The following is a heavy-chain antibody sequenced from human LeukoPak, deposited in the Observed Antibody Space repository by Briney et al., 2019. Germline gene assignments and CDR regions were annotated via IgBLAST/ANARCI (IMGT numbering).Heavy chain of an antibody. Sequence: ASVKVSCKASGYTFTSYYMHWVRQAPGQGLEWMGIINPSGGSTSYAQKFQGRVTITADKSTSTAYMELSSLRSEDTAVYYCARDSTPYPYPAMVHMAYWGQGTLVTVSS. V-gene: IGHV1-46*01. CDR3: ARDSTPYPYPAMVHMAY. CDR1: GYTFTSYY. D-gene: IGHD5-18*01. J-gene: IGHJ4*02. CDR2: INPSGGST.